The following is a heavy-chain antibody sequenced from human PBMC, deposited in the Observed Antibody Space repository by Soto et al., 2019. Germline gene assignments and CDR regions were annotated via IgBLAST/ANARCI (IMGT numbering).Heavy chain of an antibody. CDR1: GFTFSSYS. J-gene: IGHJ5*02. CDR2: ISSSSSYI. V-gene: IGHV3-21*01. D-gene: IGHD2-8*01. CDR3: ARDRLMVYAISNNWFDP. Sequence: GGSLRLSCAASGFTFSSYSMNWVRPAPGKGLEWVSSISSSSSYIYYADSVKGRFTISRDNAKNSLYLQMNSLRAEDTAVYYCARDRLMVYAISNNWFDPWGQGTLVTVSS.